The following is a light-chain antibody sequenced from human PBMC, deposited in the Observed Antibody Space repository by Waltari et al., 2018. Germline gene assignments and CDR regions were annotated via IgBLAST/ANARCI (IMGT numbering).Light chain of an antibody. Sequence: QSALTQPASVSGSPGQSITISCTGTSSYVGGYNYVSWYQQYPGKAPKLMIYEVGNRPSGVSNRFSGSKSGNMASLTISGLQAEDEADYYCTSYTSTSTPYVFGTGTKVTVL. J-gene: IGLJ1*01. V-gene: IGLV2-14*01. CDR2: EVG. CDR3: TSYTSTSTPYV. CDR1: SSYVGGYNY.